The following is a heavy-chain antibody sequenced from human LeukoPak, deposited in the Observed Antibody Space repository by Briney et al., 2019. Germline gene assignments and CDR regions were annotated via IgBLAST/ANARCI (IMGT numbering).Heavy chain of an antibody. CDR2: ISSDGNNK. V-gene: IGHV3-30-3*01. CDR1: GFTFNNYA. Sequence: GGSLRLSCAASGFTFNNYAIHWVRQAPGKGLEWVAVISSDGNNKYYTASVKGRFIIYRDNSKNTLYLQMNSLRTEDTAVYYCARDPPTYYDILTGHLDYWGQGTLVTVSS. J-gene: IGHJ4*02. CDR3: ARDPPTYYDILTGHLDY. D-gene: IGHD3-9*01.